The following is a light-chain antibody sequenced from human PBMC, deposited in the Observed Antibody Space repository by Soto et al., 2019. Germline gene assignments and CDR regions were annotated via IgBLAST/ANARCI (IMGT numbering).Light chain of an antibody. CDR2: GAS. V-gene: IGKV3D-15*01. J-gene: IGKJ1*01. CDR1: QSVSSN. CDR3: QHYNNWPAWT. Sequence: EFVLTQSPGTLSLSPGERATLSCRASQSVSSNLAWYQQKPGQAPRLLIYGASTRATGIPARFSGSGSETEFTLTITSLQSEDFAVYYCQHYNNWPAWTFGQGTKVDIK.